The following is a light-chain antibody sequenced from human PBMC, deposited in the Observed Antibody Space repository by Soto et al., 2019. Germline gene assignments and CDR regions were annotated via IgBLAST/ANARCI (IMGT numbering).Light chain of an antibody. Sequence: DIVMTQSPDSLAVSLGERATINCKSSQSVLYSSNNQNYLAWYQQKPGQPPKLLIYWASTRESGVPDQFSGSGSGTDFTLTISSLQAEDVAVYYCHQYYNVPFTFGPGTTVNIK. CDR3: HQYYNVPFT. J-gene: IGKJ3*01. CDR1: QSVLYSSNNQNY. V-gene: IGKV4-1*01. CDR2: WAS.